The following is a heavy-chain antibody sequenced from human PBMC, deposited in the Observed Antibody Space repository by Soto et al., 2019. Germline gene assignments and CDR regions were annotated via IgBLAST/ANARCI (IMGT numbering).Heavy chain of an antibody. Sequence: EVQLLESGGGLVQPGRSLRLSCAASGFTFSSYAMNWVRQAPGKGLEWVSAMSGTGGSTYYADSVKGRFTISRGNSKNTLYLQMNSLRVEDTAVFYCAKAAFSSGWSPSYFDYWGQGTLVTVSS. D-gene: IGHD6-19*01. CDR2: MSGTGGST. CDR1: GFTFSSYA. CDR3: AKAAFSSGWSPSYFDY. V-gene: IGHV3-23*01. J-gene: IGHJ4*02.